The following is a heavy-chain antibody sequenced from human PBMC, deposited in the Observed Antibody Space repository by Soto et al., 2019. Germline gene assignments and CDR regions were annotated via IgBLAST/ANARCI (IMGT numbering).Heavy chain of an antibody. CDR2: IYYSGST. Sequence: PSETLSLTCTVSGGSISSYYWSWIRQPPGKGLEWIGYIYYSGSTNYNPSLKSRVTISVDTSKNQFSLKLSSVTAADTAVYYCARVKGYYYMDVWGKGTTVTVS. V-gene: IGHV4-59*01. J-gene: IGHJ6*03. CDR3: ARVKGYYYMDV. CDR1: GGSISSYY.